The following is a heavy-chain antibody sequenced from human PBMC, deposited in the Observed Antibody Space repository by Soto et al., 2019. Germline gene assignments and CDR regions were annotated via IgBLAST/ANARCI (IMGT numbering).Heavy chain of an antibody. J-gene: IGHJ1*01. V-gene: IGHV3-30*19. CDR2: TSYDGSDK. CDR1: GFTFRSYV. D-gene: IGHD3-16*01. CDR3: ARWGTTGGLDV. Sequence: QVHLVESGGGVVQPGTSLRVSCVGSGFTFRSYVIHWVRQAPGKGLEWVALTSYDGSDKYYDDSVRGRFTISRDNSRNTVDLQMDSLRLEDTALYYCARWGTTGGLDVWGQGTLVSVSS.